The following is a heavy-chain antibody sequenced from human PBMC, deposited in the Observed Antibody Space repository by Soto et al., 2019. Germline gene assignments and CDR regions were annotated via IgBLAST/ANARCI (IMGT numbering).Heavy chain of an antibody. J-gene: IGHJ5*02. V-gene: IGHV4-4*02. D-gene: IGHD4-17*01. CDR1: GGSISGINW. Sequence: SETLSLTCAVSGGSISGINWWYWVRQPPGKGLEWIGEIYHSGSTHYNPSLKSRVTISVDKSKNQFSLNLSSVTAADTAVYYCARVWTTVTNWFDPWGQGTLVTVSS. CDR3: ARVWTTVTNWFDP. CDR2: IYHSGST.